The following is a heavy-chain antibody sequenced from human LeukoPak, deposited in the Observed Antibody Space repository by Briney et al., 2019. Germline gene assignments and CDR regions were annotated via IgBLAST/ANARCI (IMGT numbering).Heavy chain of an antibody. CDR2: ISSSSSYI. CDR1: GFTFSSYS. J-gene: IGHJ4*02. D-gene: IGHD3-22*01. Sequence: GGSLRLSCAASGFTFSSYSMNWVRQAPGKGLEWVSSISSSSSYIYYADSVKGRFTISRDNAKNSLYLQMNSLRAEDTAVYYCASTYYYDSSGYYYLDYWGQGSLVTVSS. V-gene: IGHV3-21*01. CDR3: ASTYYYDSSGYYYLDY.